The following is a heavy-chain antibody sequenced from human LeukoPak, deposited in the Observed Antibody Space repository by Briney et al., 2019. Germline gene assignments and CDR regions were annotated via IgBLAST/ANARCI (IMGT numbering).Heavy chain of an antibody. V-gene: IGHV4-4*02. Sequence: SGTLSLTCAVSGGSISSSNWWSWVRQPPGKGLEWIGEIYHSGSTNYNPSLKSRVTISVDTSKNQFSLKLSSVTAADTAVYYCARGGSGVAAAGNLDYWGQGTLVTVSS. D-gene: IGHD6-13*01. CDR2: IYHSGST. CDR1: GGSISSSNW. J-gene: IGHJ4*02. CDR3: ARGGSGVAAAGNLDY.